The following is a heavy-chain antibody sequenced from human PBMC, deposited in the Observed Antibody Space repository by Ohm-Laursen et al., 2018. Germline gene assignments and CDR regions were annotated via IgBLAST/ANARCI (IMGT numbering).Heavy chain of an antibody. CDR1: GYSISSGFY. CDR3: ARVETSAMVLDY. Sequence: SDTLSLTCAVSGYSISSGFYWGWIRQPPGKGLEWIGSMYHSGSNFYKPSLKSRVTISVDTSKNHFSLKLRSVTAADTAVYYCARVETSAMVLDYWGQGSLVTVSS. J-gene: IGHJ4*02. V-gene: IGHV4-38-2*01. CDR2: MYHSGSN. D-gene: IGHD5-18*01.